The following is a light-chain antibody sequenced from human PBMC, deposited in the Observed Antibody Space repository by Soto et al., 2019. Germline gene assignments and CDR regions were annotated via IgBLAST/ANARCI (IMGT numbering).Light chain of an antibody. J-gene: IGKJ4*01. CDR3: QEYNDYSPLT. Sequence: IHMTQSPSTASAFVGDTITITCRASQSISTWLAWYQHKPGKAPRLLIFKASILAIGGVPRRFSVSGSGTEFNYTITSLQPDDGGAYYCQEYNDYSPLTFGGGSKVQIK. CDR1: QSISTW. CDR2: KAS. V-gene: IGKV1-5*03.